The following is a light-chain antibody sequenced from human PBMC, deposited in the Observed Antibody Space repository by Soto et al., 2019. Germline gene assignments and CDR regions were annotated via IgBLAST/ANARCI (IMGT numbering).Light chain of an antibody. Sequence: GDRVTITCRASQTIITWMAWYQQKPGKAPKLLVYDASTFQSGVATRFSGSGSGTEFTLTISSLQPDDFATDYCQQYNPYSTFGQGTRLEIK. CDR1: QTIITW. V-gene: IGKV1-5*01. CDR3: QQYNPYST. J-gene: IGKJ5*01. CDR2: DAS.